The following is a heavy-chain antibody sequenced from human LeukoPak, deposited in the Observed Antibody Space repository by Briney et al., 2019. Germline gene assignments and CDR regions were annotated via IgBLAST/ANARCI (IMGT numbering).Heavy chain of an antibody. D-gene: IGHD3-16*01. CDR1: GFTFSSYA. CDR2: VSGSAGTT. CDR3: AGGGGNPL. V-gene: IGHV3-23*01. J-gene: IGHJ4*02. Sequence: GGSLRLSCTASGFTFSSYAMNWVRQAPGKGLEWVSAVSGSAGTTYDADSVKGRFTISRDNSKNTLYLQMNSLRAEDTAVYYCAGGGGNPLWGQGTLVTVSS.